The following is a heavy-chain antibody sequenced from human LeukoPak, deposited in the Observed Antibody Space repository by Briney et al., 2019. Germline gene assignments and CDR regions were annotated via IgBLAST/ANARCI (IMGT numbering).Heavy chain of an antibody. J-gene: IGHJ4*02. CDR2: IYYSGST. V-gene: IGHV4-39*01. CDR1: GGSISSSSYY. Sequence: PSETLSLTCTVSGGSISSSSYYLGWIRQPPGKGLEWIGSIYYSGSTYYNPSLKSRVTISVDTSKNQFSLKLSSVTAADTAVYFFKQKPAYDILTGYSQFDYWGQGTLVTVSS. D-gene: IGHD3-9*01. CDR3: KQKPAYDILTGYSQFDY.